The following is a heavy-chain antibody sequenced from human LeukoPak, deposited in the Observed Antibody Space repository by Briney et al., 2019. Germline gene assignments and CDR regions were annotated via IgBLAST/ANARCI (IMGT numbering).Heavy chain of an antibody. CDR3: ARGPPGSSSSDY. V-gene: IGHV1-8*01. J-gene: IGHJ4*02. Sequence: ASVKVSCKASGYTFTNYDINWVRQATGQGLEWMGWMSPNNGDTGYAQKFQGRVTMTRNSSITTAYMELSSLISDDTAVYFCARGPPGSSSSDYWGQGTLVTVSS. CDR1: GYTFTNYD. CDR2: MSPNNGDT. D-gene: IGHD6-13*01.